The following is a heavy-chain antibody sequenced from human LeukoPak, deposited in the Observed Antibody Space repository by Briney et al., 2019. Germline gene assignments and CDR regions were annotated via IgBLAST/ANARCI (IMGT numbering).Heavy chain of an antibody. J-gene: IGHJ4*02. Sequence: GGSLRLSCAASGFSFSSYAMSWVRQAPGKGLEWVSAISGNADRTDYADSVKGRFTISRDTSKNTLYLQMSSLRPDDTAVYYCAKAAGSWYFDYWGQGTLVTVSS. D-gene: IGHD1-26*01. CDR3: AKAAGSWYFDY. CDR1: GFSFSSYA. V-gene: IGHV3-23*01. CDR2: ISGNADRT.